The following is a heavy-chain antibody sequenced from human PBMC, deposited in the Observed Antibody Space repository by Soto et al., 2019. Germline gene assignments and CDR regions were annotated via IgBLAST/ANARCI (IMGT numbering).Heavy chain of an antibody. Sequence: QVQLQESGPGLVKPSQTLSLTCTVSGGSISSGDYYWSWIRQPPGKGLEWIGYIYYSGSTYYNPSLKSRVTIAVDTSKNQFSLKLCSVTAADTAVYYCARAGYGKQLDNWFDPWGQGTLVTVSS. J-gene: IGHJ5*02. CDR3: ARAGYGKQLDNWFDP. CDR1: GGSISSGDYY. CDR2: IYYSGST. V-gene: IGHV4-30-4*01. D-gene: IGHD6-13*01.